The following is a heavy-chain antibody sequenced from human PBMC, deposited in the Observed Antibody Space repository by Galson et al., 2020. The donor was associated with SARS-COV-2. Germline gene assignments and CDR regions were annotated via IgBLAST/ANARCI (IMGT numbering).Heavy chain of an antibody. CDR2: IAFDGSNK. D-gene: IGHD6-19*01. Sequence: GESLKISCAASGFTFSSYAMHWVRQAPGKGLEWVAAIAFDGSNKNYADSVKGRFTIARDNSKNTLYLQMNSLRPEDTAVYYCARVPAESIAVVGISPIYGYWGQGTLVTVSS. CDR3: ARVPAESIAVVGISPIYGY. V-gene: IGHV3-30*04. J-gene: IGHJ4*02. CDR1: GFTFSSYA.